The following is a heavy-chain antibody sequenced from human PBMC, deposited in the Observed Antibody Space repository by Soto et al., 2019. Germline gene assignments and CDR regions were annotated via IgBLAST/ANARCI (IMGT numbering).Heavy chain of an antibody. D-gene: IGHD2-15*01. V-gene: IGHV3-30-3*01. J-gene: IGHJ4*02. CDR2: ISYDGNNQ. CDR1: GFTFSNYV. Sequence: QVQLVESGGGVVQPGRSLRLSCAASGFTFSNYVMHWVRQAPGKGLEWVAVISYDGNNQYYADSVQGRFTISRDNSKNTQYLQMNSLRAEDTAVYYCARGFCSGGSCYSGCNCWGQGTLVTVSS. CDR3: ARGFCSGGSCYSGCNC.